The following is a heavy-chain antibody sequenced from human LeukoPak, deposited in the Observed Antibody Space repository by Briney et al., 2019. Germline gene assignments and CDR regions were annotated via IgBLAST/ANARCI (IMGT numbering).Heavy chain of an antibody. J-gene: IGHJ5*02. V-gene: IGHV1-18*01. CDR1: GYTFTSYG. CDR2: ISAYNGNT. Sequence: GASVKVSCKASGYTFTSYGISWVRQAPGQGLEWMGWISAYNGNTNYAQKLQGRVTMTTDTSTSTAYMELRSLRSDDTAVYYCARGYCSGGSCYSWFDPWGQGTLVTVSS. D-gene: IGHD2-15*01. CDR3: ARGYCSGGSCYSWFDP.